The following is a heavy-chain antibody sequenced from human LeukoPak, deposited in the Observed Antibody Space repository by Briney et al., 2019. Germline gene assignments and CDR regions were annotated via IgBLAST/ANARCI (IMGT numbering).Heavy chain of an antibody. J-gene: IGHJ5*02. V-gene: IGHV3-21*01. Sequence: GSLRLSCATSGFTFSSYSMNWVRQAPGRGLEWVACISTTSSYIYYADSVKGRFTISRDNAENSLYLQMNSLRAEDTAVYYCARGEDTAVVTGGYNWFDPWGQGTLVTVSS. CDR3: ARGEDTAVVTGGYNWFDP. CDR2: ISTTSSYI. CDR1: GFTFSSYS. D-gene: IGHD5-18*01.